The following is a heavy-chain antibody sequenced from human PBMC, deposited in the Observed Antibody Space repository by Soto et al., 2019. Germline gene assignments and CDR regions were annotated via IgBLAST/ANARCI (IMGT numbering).Heavy chain of an antibody. J-gene: IGHJ6*02. V-gene: IGHV3-7*01. Sequence: GGSLRLSCAASGFTFSSYWMSWVRQAPGKGLEWVANIKQDGSEKYYVDSVKGRFTISRDNAKNSLYLQVNSLRAEDTAVYYCARDSYYDILTGYYYYYYYGMDVWGQGTTVTVSS. CDR1: GFTFSSYW. D-gene: IGHD3-9*01. CDR3: ARDSYYDILTGYYYYYYYGMDV. CDR2: IKQDGSEK.